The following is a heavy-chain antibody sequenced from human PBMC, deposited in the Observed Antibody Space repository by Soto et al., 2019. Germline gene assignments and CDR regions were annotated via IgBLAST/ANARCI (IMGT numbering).Heavy chain of an antibody. CDR3: ARDRIQLWSTYYYYYYGMDV. J-gene: IGHJ6*02. D-gene: IGHD5-18*01. V-gene: IGHV4-31*03. Sequence: SETLSLTCTVSGGSISSGGYYWIWIRHHPGKGLEWIGYIYYSGSTYYNPSLKSRVTISVDTSKNQFSLKLSSVTAADTAVYYCARDRIQLWSTYYYYYYGMDVWGQGTTVTVSS. CDR1: GGSISSGGYY. CDR2: IYYSGST.